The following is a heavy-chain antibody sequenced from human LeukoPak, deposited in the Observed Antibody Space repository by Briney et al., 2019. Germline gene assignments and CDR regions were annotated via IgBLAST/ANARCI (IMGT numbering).Heavy chain of an antibody. V-gene: IGHV3-7*03. CDR2: IKLDGSEK. Sequence: GGSLRLSCVASGFTFGKYWMSWVRQAPGKGLEWVANIKLDGSEKNYVDSVKGRFTISRDNTKNSLYLQMNSLRVEDTAVSYCARDQYDTWSRRGNFDSWGQGTLVIVSS. CDR1: GFTFGKYW. CDR3: ARDQYDTWSRRGNFDS. J-gene: IGHJ4*02. D-gene: IGHD3-3*01.